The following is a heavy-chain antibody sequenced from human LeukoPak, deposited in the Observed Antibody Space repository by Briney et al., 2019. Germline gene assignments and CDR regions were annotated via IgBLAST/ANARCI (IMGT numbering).Heavy chain of an antibody. CDR3: TMRRPYFYDTSTYYFFDY. Sequence: GGSLRLSCAASGFTFNNAWMSWVRQTPGKGLEWVGRIKRKTDGGTTDYAAPVKGRFTISRDDSKNTLYLQMNSLKTEDTAVYYCTMRRPYFYDTSTYYFFDYWGQGTLVTVSS. D-gene: IGHD3-22*01. CDR2: IKRKTDGGTT. V-gene: IGHV3-15*01. CDR1: GFTFNNAW. J-gene: IGHJ4*02.